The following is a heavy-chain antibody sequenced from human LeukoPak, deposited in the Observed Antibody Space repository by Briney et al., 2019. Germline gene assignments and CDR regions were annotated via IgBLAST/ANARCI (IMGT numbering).Heavy chain of an antibody. CDR1: GGSISFGTYY. CDR3: AREDGSSRYYFDS. J-gene: IGHJ4*02. CDR2: ISTSGST. D-gene: IGHD6-13*01. Sequence: SETLSLTCTVSGGSISFGTYYWSWIRQPAGKGLEWIGRISTSGSTIYNPSLKSRVTMSVDTSKGQFSLRLSSVTAADTAVYFCAREDGSSRYYFDSWGQGTLVTVSS. V-gene: IGHV4-61*02.